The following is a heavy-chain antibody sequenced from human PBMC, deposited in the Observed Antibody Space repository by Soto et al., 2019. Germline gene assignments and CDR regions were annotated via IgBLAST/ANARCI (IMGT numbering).Heavy chain of an antibody. CDR2: IIPIFGAA. D-gene: IGHD3-3*01. Sequence: GASVKVSCKASGYTFTGYYMHWVRQAPGQGLEWMGGIIPIFGAANYAQKFQGRVTITADKSTSTAYMELSSLRSEDTAVYYCAIPESPLEWLHMDVWGQGTTVTVSS. V-gene: IGHV1-69*06. CDR3: AIPESPLEWLHMDV. J-gene: IGHJ6*02. CDR1: GYTFTGYY.